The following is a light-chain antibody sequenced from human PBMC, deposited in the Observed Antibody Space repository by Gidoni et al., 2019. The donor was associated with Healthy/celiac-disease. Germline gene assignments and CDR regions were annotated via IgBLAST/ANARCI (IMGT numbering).Light chain of an antibody. CDR2: DAS. Sequence: ELVFTHSPATLSLSPGERATLSCRASQSVSSYLAWYQQQPRHAPRLLIYDASNRATSITARCSGRGSGAEVTLTISSIEHEDFAVYYCRQRSSWSITFGGGTKVEIK. CDR1: QSVSSY. V-gene: IGKV3-11*01. CDR3: RQRSSWSIT. J-gene: IGKJ4*02.